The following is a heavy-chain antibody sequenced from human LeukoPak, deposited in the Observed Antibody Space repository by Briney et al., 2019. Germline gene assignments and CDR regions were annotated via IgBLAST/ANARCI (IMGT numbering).Heavy chain of an antibody. CDR1: GGSISSSSYY. J-gene: IGHJ6*03. V-gene: IGHV4-61*01. CDR2: IYYSGST. Sequence: SETLSLTCTVSGGSISSSSYYWSWIRQPPGKGLEWIGYIYYSGSTNYNPSLKSRVTISVDTSKNQFSLKLSSVTAADTAVYYCASRIAARARDYYYMDVWGKGTTVTVSS. CDR3: ASRIAARARDYYYMDV. D-gene: IGHD6-6*01.